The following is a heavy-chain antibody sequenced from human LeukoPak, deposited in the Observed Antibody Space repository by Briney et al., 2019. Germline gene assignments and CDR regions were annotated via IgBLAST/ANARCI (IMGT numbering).Heavy chain of an antibody. V-gene: IGHV3-30-3*01. D-gene: IGHD6-13*01. CDR2: ISYDGSNK. CDR1: GFTFSSYA. CDR3: AKALSPRAVAGTPVED. J-gene: IGHJ4*02. Sequence: GGSLRLSCAASGFTFSSYAMHWVRQAPGKGLEWVAVISYDGSNKYYADSVKGRFTISRDNSKNTLYLQMNSLRAEDTAVYYCAKALSPRAVAGTPVEDWGQGTLVTVSS.